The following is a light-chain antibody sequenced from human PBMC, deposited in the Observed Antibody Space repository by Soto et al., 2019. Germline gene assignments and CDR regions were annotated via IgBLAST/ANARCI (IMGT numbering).Light chain of an antibody. Sequence: IQLTQSLSSLPASVGDRVTITCRASQGITTYLAWYQQKPGKAPKLLIYAASALQSGVPSRFSGSGSGTDFTLTISSLQPEDFATYYCLQINSYPYTFGQGTKVDIK. CDR2: AAS. CDR3: LQINSYPYT. J-gene: IGKJ2*01. CDR1: QGITTY. V-gene: IGKV1-9*01.